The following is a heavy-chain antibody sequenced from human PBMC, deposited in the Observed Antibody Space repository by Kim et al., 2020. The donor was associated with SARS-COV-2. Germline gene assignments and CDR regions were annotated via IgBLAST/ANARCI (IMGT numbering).Heavy chain of an antibody. V-gene: IGHV3-48*02. Sequence: TIDYAEAVKGLFTISRDNAKKSLYLQMNSLRDEDTALYYCASRIGKLAGTNWGQGTLVTVSS. D-gene: IGHD4-17*01. J-gene: IGHJ4*02. CDR3: ASRIGKLAGTN. CDR2: TI.